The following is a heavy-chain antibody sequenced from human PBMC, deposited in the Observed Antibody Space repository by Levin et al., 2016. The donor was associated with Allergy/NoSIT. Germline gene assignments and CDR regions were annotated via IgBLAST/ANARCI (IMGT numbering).Heavy chain of an antibody. D-gene: IGHD2-8*01. V-gene: IGHV7-4-1*02. CDR1: GYTFTSLA. CDR3: ARDQGSRVDMLY. J-gene: IGHJ4*02. Sequence: ASVKVSCKAFGYTFTSLAIHWVRQAPGQGLEYMGWINTNSGKATYAQGFTGRFVFSLDKSVSTAYLQISGLKAEDTAAYYCARDQGSRVDMLYWGQGTPVTVSS. CDR2: INTNSGKA.